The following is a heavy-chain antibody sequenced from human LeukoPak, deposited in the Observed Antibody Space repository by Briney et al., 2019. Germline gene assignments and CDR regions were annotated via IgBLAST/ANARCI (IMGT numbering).Heavy chain of an antibody. Sequence: GGSLRLSCAASGFTFSSNWMHWVRQAPGKGLVWVSRINEDGSTTNYADSVKGRSTIFRDNAKNTLYLQMNSLRAEDTAVYYCAKWDYCSSTSCRSGGFDPWGQGTLVTVSS. V-gene: IGHV3-74*01. CDR1: GFTFSSNW. D-gene: IGHD2-2*01. CDR3: AKWDYCSSTSCRSGGFDP. CDR2: INEDGSTT. J-gene: IGHJ5*02.